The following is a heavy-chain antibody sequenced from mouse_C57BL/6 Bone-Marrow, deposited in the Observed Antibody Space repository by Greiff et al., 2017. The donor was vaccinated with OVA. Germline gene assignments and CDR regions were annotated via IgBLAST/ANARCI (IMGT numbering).Heavy chain of an antibody. CDR1: GYTFTSYG. CDR2: IYPRSGNT. CDR3: ARSDYYGSSYPLAMDY. V-gene: IGHV1-81*01. J-gene: IGHJ4*01. D-gene: IGHD1-1*01. Sequence: QVQLQQSGAELARPGASVKLSCKASGYTFTSYGISWVKQRTGQGLEWIGEIYPRSGNTYYNEKFKGKATLTADKSSSTAYMELRSLTSEDSAVYFCARSDYYGSSYPLAMDYWGQGTSVTVSS.